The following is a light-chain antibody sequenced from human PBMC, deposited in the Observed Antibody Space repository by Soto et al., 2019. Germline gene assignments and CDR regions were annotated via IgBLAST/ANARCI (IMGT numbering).Light chain of an antibody. J-gene: IGKJ1*01. CDR1: QTVTSSY. V-gene: IGKV3-20*01. CDR3: HQYGSSPWT. CDR2: GAS. Sequence: EIVLTQSPGTLSLSPGEGATLSCRASQTVTSSYFAWYQQEPGQAPRLLISGASSRATAVPDRFSGSGSGTDVPLTISRLEPEDFAVYYCHQYGSSPWTFGQGTKVEIK.